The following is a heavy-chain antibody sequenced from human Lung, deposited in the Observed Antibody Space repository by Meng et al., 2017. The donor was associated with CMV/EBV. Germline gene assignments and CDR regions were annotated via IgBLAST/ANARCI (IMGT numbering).Heavy chain of an antibody. CDR1: GYTFTGYY. J-gene: IGHJ4*02. CDR2: ISAYNGNT. CDR3: ARLRLELDY. Sequence: ASVKVSCKASGYTFTGYYMHWVRQAPGQGLEWMGWISAYNGNTNYAQKLQGRVTMTTDTSTSTAYMELRSLRSDDTAVYYCARLRLELDYWGQGTLVTVSS. V-gene: IGHV1-18*04.